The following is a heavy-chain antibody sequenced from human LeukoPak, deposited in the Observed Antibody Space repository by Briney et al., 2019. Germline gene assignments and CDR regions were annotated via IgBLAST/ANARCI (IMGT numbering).Heavy chain of an antibody. D-gene: IGHD3-10*01. J-gene: IGHJ6*02. CDR1: GFTFSSYS. Sequence: GGSLRLSCAASGFTFSSYSMNWVRQAPGKGLEWVSSISSSSSYIYYADSVKGRFTISRDNAKNSLYLQMNSLRAEDTAVYYCARDAIWFGECPDHYYYYGMDVWGQGTTVTVSS. V-gene: IGHV3-21*01. CDR3: ARDAIWFGECPDHYYYYGMDV. CDR2: ISSSSSYI.